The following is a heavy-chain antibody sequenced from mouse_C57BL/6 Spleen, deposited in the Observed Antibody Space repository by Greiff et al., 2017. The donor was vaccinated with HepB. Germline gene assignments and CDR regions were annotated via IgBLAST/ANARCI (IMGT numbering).Heavy chain of an antibody. CDR1: GFTFSDFY. V-gene: IGHV7-1*01. J-gene: IGHJ3*01. D-gene: IGHD2-10*01. Sequence: EVQLVESGGGLVQSGRSLRLSCATSGFTFSDFYMEWVRQGPGKGLEWIAASRNKANDYTTEYSASVKGRFIVSRDTSHSILYLQMNALRAEATAIYYCARDAPFLQGFAYWGQGTLVTVSA. CDR2: SRNKANDYTT. CDR3: ARDAPFLQGFAY.